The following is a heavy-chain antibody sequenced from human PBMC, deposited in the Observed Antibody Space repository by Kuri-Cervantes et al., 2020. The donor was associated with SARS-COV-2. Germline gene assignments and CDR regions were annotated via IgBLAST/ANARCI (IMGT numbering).Heavy chain of an antibody. V-gene: IGHV3-30*02. CDR1: GFNFATYG. CDR2: IWFGGTNK. D-gene: IGHD1-1*01. Sequence: GGSLRLSCAASGFNFATYGMHWVRQAPGKGLEWVALIWFGGTNKYYADSVKGRFTISRDNSRNTLYLQMNSLGGDDTAVYYCAKERFATGAYFGGGLDFWGQGTLVTVSS. CDR3: AKERFATGAYFGGGLDF. J-gene: IGHJ4*02.